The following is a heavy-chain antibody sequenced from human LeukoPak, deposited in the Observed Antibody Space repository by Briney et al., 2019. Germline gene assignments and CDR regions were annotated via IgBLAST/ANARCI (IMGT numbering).Heavy chain of an antibody. V-gene: IGHV3-23*01. CDR1: GSPFRSNP. CDR3: AREKDLSGYSNGAFDI. Sequence: PGGPLGSPFAASGSPFRSNPWGGVRQAPGRGRGWASAFGGSGGSTYYADSVKGRFTISRDNSKNTLYLQMNSLRAEDTAVYYCAREKDLSGYSNGAFDIWGQGTMVTVSS. D-gene: IGHD4-11*01. CDR2: FGGSGGST. J-gene: IGHJ3*02.